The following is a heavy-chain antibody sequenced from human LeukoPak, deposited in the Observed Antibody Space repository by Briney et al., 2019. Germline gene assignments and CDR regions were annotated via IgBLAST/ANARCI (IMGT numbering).Heavy chain of an antibody. D-gene: IGHD3-10*01. Sequence: PGGSLRLSCAASGFTFDDYAMHWVRHAPGEGLEWVSGISWNSGSIGYADSVKGRFSISRDNAKNSLYLQMNSLRAEDTALYYCAKDSSAMVRGVTSWGQGTLVTVSS. CDR1: GFTFDDYA. J-gene: IGHJ5*02. CDR2: ISWNSGSI. CDR3: AKDSSAMVRGVTS. V-gene: IGHV3-9*01.